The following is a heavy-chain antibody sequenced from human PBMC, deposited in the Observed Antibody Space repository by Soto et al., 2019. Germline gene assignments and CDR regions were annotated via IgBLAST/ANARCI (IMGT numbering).Heavy chain of an antibody. J-gene: IGHJ4*02. D-gene: IGHD3-3*01. Sequence: SDTLSLTCTVSGGSISNYYWSWILQPPGKGLEWIGYIHYSGSTKYNPSLKSRVTISADTSKNQFSLKLSSVTAADAAVYYCARGHYDFWSGYFATIDYWGQGTLVTVS. V-gene: IGHV4-59*08. CDR1: GGSISNYY. CDR2: IHYSGST. CDR3: ARGHYDFWSGYFATIDY.